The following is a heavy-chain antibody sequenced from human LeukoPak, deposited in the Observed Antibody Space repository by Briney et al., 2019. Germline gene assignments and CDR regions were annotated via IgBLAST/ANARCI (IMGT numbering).Heavy chain of an antibody. V-gene: IGHV3-23*01. Sequence: GGSLRLSCAASGFTFSSYAMSWVRQVPGKGLEWVSVISGSGDNTYYADSVKGRFTISRDNSKNMLYLQMNSLRAEDTAVYYCAKWKYSNPGIDDYWGRGTLVTVSP. CDR3: AKWKYSNPGIDDY. D-gene: IGHD6-13*01. CDR2: ISGSGDNT. J-gene: IGHJ4*02. CDR1: GFTFSSYA.